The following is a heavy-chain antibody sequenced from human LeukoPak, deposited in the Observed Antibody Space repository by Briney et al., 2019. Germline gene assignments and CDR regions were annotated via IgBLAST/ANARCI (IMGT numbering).Heavy chain of an antibody. CDR1: GGSISSYY. CDR2: IYYSGST. V-gene: IGHV4-59*01. Sequence: SETLSLTCTVSGGSISSYYWSWIRQLPGKGLEWIGYIYYSGSTNYNPSLKSRVTISVDTSKNQFSLKLSSVTAADTAVYYCARAYYDTAYYYMDVWGKGTTVTVSS. CDR3: ARAYYDTAYYYMDV. J-gene: IGHJ6*03. D-gene: IGHD3-22*01.